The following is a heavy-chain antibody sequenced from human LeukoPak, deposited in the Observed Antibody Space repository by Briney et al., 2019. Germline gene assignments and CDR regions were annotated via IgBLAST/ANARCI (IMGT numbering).Heavy chain of an antibody. CDR2: INPNSGGT. CDR1: GSTFTGHY. D-gene: IGHD4-23*01. CDR3: ARRRNYGANSNAFDI. Sequence: ASVKVSCKASGSTFTGHYMHWVRQAPGQGLEWMGWINPNSGGTSYAQRFQGRVTMTRDTSISTAYMELSRLRSDDTAVYYCARRRNYGANSNAFDIWGQGTMVIVSS. V-gene: IGHV1-2*02. J-gene: IGHJ3*02.